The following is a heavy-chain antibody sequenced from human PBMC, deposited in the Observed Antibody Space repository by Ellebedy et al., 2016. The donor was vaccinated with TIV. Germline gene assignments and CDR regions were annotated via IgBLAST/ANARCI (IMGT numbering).Heavy chain of an antibody. CDR2: IYYSGTT. Sequence: MPSETLSLTCTVSGISIGRYFWNWIRQSPEKGLEWIGSIYYSGTTTYSPSLKSRVTMSVDTSKNQFSLRLTSATAADTAVYYCARRLHYGDWYFDLWGRGTLVTVSS. D-gene: IGHD4-17*01. CDR1: GISIGRYF. CDR3: ARRLHYGDWYFDL. V-gene: IGHV4-59*01. J-gene: IGHJ2*01.